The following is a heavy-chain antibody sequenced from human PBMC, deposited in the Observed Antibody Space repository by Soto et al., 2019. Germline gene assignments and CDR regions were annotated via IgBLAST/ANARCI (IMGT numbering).Heavy chain of an antibody. Sequence: QVQLVESGGGVVQPGRSLRLSCAASGFNFSSYAMHWVRQAPCKWLEWVAVISDDGSNKYYADSVKGRFTISRDNSKNMLYLQMNSLRAEDTAVYYWAKPVRVGLFPAWLGAFDIWGQGTMVTVSS. V-gene: IGHV3-30-3*02. D-gene: IGHD5-12*01. CDR3: AKPVRVGLFPAWLGAFDI. CDR1: GFNFSSYA. CDR2: ISDDGSNK. J-gene: IGHJ3*02.